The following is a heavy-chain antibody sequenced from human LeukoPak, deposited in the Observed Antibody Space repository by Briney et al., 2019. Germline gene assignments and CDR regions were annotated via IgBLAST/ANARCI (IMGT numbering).Heavy chain of an antibody. J-gene: IGHJ5*02. CDR3: ANSPRILWFDP. D-gene: IGHD3-3*01. V-gene: IGHV3-74*01. CDR1: GFTFSNFW. Sequence: GGSLRLSCAASGFTFSNFWMHWVRQAPGKGLVWVALIYGDGSFTRYADSVKGRFTISRDNSKNTLYLQMNSLRAEDTAVYYCANSPRILWFDPWGQGTLVTVSS. CDR2: IYGDGSFT.